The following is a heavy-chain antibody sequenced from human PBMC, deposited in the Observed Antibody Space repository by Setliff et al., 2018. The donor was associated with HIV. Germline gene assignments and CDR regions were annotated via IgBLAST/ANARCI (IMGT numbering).Heavy chain of an antibody. D-gene: IGHD3-22*01. CDR3: AKIQNPQGYYYDSSGYYPHPGSPDY. V-gene: IGHV3-30*02. J-gene: IGHJ4*02. CDR1: GFTFSSSG. Sequence: LRLSCAASGFTFSSSGLHWVRQAPGKGLEWVAFIRYDGSNKYYADSVKGRFTISRDNSKNTLYLQMNSLRAEDTAVYYCAKIQNPQGYYYDSSGYYPHPGSPDYWGQGTLVTVSS. CDR2: IRYDGSNK.